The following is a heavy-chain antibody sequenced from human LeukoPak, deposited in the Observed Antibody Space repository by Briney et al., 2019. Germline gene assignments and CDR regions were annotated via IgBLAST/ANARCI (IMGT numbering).Heavy chain of an antibody. CDR2: IYSGGST. J-gene: IGHJ5*02. Sequence: GGSLRLSCAASGFTVSSNYMSWVRQAPGKGLEWDSVIYSGGSTYYADSVKGRFTISRDNSKNTLYLQMNSLRAEDTAVYYCARDSLVGGYDSWGQGTLVTVSS. CDR1: GFTVSSNY. D-gene: IGHD5-12*01. CDR3: ARDSLVGGYDS. V-gene: IGHV3-53*01.